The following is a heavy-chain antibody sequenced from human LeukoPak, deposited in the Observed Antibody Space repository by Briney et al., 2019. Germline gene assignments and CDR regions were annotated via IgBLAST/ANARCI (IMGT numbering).Heavy chain of an antibody. Sequence: GGSLRLFCAASGFSVSSNYVTWVRQPPGKGLEWVSVIYSDGSTYYADSVKGRFTISRDNSKNTLYLQMNSLRVEDTAVYYCTVAVAGWGQGTLVTVSS. D-gene: IGHD2-21*01. CDR3: TVAVAG. V-gene: IGHV3-53*05. CDR2: IYSDGST. J-gene: IGHJ4*02. CDR1: GFSVSSNY.